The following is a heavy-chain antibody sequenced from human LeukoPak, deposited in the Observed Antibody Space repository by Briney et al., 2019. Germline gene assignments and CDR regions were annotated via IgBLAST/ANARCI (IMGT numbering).Heavy chain of an antibody. Sequence: GALRLSCAASGFTFSSYAMHWVRQAPGKGLEWVAVISYDGSNKYYADSVKGRFTISRDNSKNTLYLQMNSLRAEDTAVYYCARDLVGATTYWGQGTLVTVSS. D-gene: IGHD1-26*01. CDR1: GFTFSSYA. CDR2: ISYDGSNK. V-gene: IGHV3-30-3*01. J-gene: IGHJ4*02. CDR3: ARDLVGATTY.